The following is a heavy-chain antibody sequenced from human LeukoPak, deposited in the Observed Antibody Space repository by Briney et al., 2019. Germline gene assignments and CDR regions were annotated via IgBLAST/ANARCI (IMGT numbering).Heavy chain of an antibody. Sequence: PGGSLRLSRAASGFTFSSYAMHWVRQAPGRGLEWVAHISYDGNTKYYADSVKGRVTISRDNSKNTLYLQMNSLRIEDTAVYYCARDHSLDYGNWFDPWGQGTLVTVSS. V-gene: IGHV3-30-3*01. J-gene: IGHJ5*02. CDR1: GFTFSSYA. D-gene: IGHD4-17*01. CDR2: ISYDGNTK. CDR3: ARDHSLDYGNWFDP.